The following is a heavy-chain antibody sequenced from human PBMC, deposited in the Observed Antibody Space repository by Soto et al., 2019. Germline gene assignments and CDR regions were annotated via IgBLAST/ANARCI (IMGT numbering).Heavy chain of an antibody. J-gene: IGHJ5*02. CDR2: ISAYNGNT. V-gene: IGHV1-18*01. CDR3: ARDCSGGSRNWFDP. D-gene: IGHD2-15*01. CDR1: GYTFTSYG. Sequence: ASVKVSFKASGYTFTSYGISWVRQAPGQGLEWMGWISAYNGNTNYAQKLQGRVTMTTDTSTSTAYMELRSLRSDDTAVYYCARDCSGGSRNWFDPWGQGTLVTVSS.